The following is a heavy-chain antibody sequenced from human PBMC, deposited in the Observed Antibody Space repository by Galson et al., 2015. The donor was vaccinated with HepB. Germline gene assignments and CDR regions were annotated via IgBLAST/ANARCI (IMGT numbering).Heavy chain of an antibody. Sequence: SLRLSCAASGFTFSSYWMSWVRQAPGKGLEWVAVISYDGSNKYYADSVKGRFTISRDNSKNTLYLQMNSLRAEDTAVYYCASDLYSYGFRSFDYWGQGTLVTVSS. D-gene: IGHD5-18*01. J-gene: IGHJ4*02. CDR2: ISYDGSNK. V-gene: IGHV3-30*03. CDR1: GFTFSSYW. CDR3: ASDLYSYGFRSFDY.